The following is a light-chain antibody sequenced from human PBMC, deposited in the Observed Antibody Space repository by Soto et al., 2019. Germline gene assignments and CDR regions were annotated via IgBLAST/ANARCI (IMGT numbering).Light chain of an antibody. CDR1: QGISTY. CDR2: AAS. Sequence: DIQLTQSQSFLSASVGDRVTMTCRASQGISTYLAWYQQKPGKAPKLLIYAASTLQSGVPSRFSGSGSGTEFALAISSLQPEDFATYYCQQLITYPQTFGQGTKVDIK. J-gene: IGKJ1*01. CDR3: QQLITYPQT. V-gene: IGKV1-9*01.